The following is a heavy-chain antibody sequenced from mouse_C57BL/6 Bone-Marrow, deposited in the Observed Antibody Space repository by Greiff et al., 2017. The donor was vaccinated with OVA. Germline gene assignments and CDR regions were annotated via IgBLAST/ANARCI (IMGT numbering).Heavy chain of an antibody. Sequence: QVQLKQSGAELARPGASVKLSCKASGYTFTSYGISWVKQRTGQGLEWIGEIYPRSGNTYYNEKFKGKATLTADKSSSTAYMELRSLTSEDSAVYFCERYGNYEAYWGQGTLVTVSA. CDR1: GYTFTSYG. J-gene: IGHJ3*01. CDR3: ERYGNYEAY. D-gene: IGHD2-1*01. CDR2: IYPRSGNT. V-gene: IGHV1-81*01.